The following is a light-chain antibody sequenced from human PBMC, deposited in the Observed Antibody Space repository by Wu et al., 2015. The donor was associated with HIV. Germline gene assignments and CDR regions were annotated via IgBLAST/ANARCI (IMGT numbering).Light chain of an antibody. CDR1: RSVSSN. Sequence: IVMTQSPATLSVSPGERATLSCRASRSVSSNLAWYQQKPGQAPRLLIYGASTRATGIPARFSGSGSGTEFTLTISSLQSEDFAVYYCQQYNNWPPIFGQGTKLEIK. CDR3: QQYNNWPPI. CDR2: GAS. V-gene: IGKV3-15*01. J-gene: IGKJ2*01.